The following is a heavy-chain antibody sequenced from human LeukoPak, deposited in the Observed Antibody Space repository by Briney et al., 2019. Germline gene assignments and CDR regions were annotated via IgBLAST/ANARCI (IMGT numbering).Heavy chain of an antibody. CDR2: ISSSGSTI. J-gene: IGHJ3*02. V-gene: IGHV3-11*01. Sequence: GGSLRLSCAASGFTFSDYYMSWIRQAPGKGLEWVSYISSSGSTIYYADSVKGRFTISRDNAKNSLYLQMNSPRAEDTAVYYCARLLIYGYASFDIWGQGTMVTVSS. CDR3: ARLLIYGYASFDI. CDR1: GFTFSDYY. D-gene: IGHD5-18*01.